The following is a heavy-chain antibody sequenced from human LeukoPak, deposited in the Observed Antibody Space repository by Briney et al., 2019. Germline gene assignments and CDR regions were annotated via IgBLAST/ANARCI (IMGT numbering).Heavy chain of an antibody. CDR2: ISAYNGNT. Sequence: GASVKVSCKASGYTFTSYGISWVRQAPGQGLEWMGWISAYNGNTNYAQKLQGRVTMTTDTSTSTAYMELRSLRSDDTAVYYCAREYCSGGSCYSDQYYVDYWGQGTLVTVSS. D-gene: IGHD2-15*01. J-gene: IGHJ4*02. CDR3: AREYCSGGSCYSDQYYVDY. V-gene: IGHV1-18*01. CDR1: GYTFTSYG.